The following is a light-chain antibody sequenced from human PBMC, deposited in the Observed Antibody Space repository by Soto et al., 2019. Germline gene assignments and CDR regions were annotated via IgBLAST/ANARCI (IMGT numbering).Light chain of an antibody. CDR1: SSDIGDYNY. CDR2: EVS. V-gene: IGLV2-14*01. J-gene: IGLJ2*01. CDR3: SSYISSSTLVV. Sequence: QSVLTQPASVSGSPGQSITISCTGTSSDIGDYNYVSWYQQHPGKAPKVMIFEVSNRPSGVSNRFSGSKSGNTASLTISGLQAEDESDYYCSSYISSSTLVVFGGGTKLTVL.